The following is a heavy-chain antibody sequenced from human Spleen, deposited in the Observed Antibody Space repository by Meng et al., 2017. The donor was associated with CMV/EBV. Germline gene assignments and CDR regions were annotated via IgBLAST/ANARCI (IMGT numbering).Heavy chain of an antibody. CDR1: GGSFSGYY. J-gene: IGHJ2*01. Sequence: SETLSLTCAVYGGSFSGYYWSWIRQPPGKGLEWIGSIYYSGSTYYNPSLKSRVTISVDTSKNQFSLKLSSVTAADTAVYYCARHGFGVVTLVNWYFDLWGRGTLVTVSS. V-gene: IGHV4-34*01. CDR2: IYYSGST. CDR3: ARHGFGVVTLVNWYFDL. D-gene: IGHD3-3*01.